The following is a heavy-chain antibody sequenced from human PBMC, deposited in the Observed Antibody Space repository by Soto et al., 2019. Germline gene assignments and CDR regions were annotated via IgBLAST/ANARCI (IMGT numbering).Heavy chain of an antibody. Sequence: QVQLVESGGGVVQPGRSLRLSCAASGFTFSSDAMHWVRQAPSKGLEWVAVISYDGSNKYYADSVKGRFTISRDNSKNTLYLQMNSLRAEDTSVYYCARDSQWPGGYFDYWGQGTLVTVSS. CDR2: ISYDGSNK. J-gene: IGHJ4*02. CDR1: GFTFSSDA. D-gene: IGHD2-15*01. CDR3: ARDSQWPGGYFDY. V-gene: IGHV3-30-3*01.